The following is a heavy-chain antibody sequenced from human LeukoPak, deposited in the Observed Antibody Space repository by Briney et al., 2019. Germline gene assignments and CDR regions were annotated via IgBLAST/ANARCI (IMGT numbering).Heavy chain of an antibody. CDR1: GYTFTGYY. CDR2: INPNSGGT. D-gene: IGHD6-6*01. V-gene: IGHV1-2*02. Sequence: ASVKVSCKASGYTFTGYYMHWVRQAPGQGLEWMGWINPNSGGTNYAQKFQGRVTMTRDTSISTAYMELSRLRSDDTAVYYCASAAPGPERSKYYYYYYMDVWGKGTTVTVSS. CDR3: ASAAPGPERSKYYYYYYMDV. J-gene: IGHJ6*03.